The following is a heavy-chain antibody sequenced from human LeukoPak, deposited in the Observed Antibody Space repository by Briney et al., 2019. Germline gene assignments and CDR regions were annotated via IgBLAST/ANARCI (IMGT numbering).Heavy chain of an antibody. Sequence: GESLKISCKGSGYSFTSYWIGWVRQMPGKGLEWMGIIYPGDSDTRYSPSFQGQVTISADKSISTAYLQWSSLKASDTAMYYCASQGLTYYDFWSCPNNWFDPWGQGTLVTVSS. J-gene: IGHJ5*02. CDR1: GYSFTSYW. CDR2: IYPGDSDT. V-gene: IGHV5-51*01. CDR3: ASQGLTYYDFWSCPNNWFDP. D-gene: IGHD3-3*01.